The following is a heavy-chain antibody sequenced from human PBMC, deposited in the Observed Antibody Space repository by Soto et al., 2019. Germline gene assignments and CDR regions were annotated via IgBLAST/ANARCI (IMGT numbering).Heavy chain of an antibody. CDR1: GDSVTSGDYY. CDR2: ISYSGNT. Sequence: PSETLSLTCSVSGDSVTSGDYYWTWVRQSPGKGLEWIGYISYSGNTAYNPSLSSRLTISLDTSKNHFSLKLHAATAADTAVYYYDRADYLNGIGYYYFQHWGQGTPVTVSS. V-gene: IGHV4-30-4*01. D-gene: IGHD3-22*01. CDR3: DRADYLNGIGYYYFQH. J-gene: IGHJ1*01.